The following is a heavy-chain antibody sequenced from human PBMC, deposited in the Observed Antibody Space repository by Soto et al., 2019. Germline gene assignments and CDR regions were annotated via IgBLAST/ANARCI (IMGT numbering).Heavy chain of an antibody. Sequence: EVQLLESGGGLVQPGGSLRLSCAASGFTFSSYVMSWVRQAPGKGLEWFSAITGSGGSTYYADSVKGRFTISRDISKNTFYLQMISLRAEDTAVYYCANGFFFHDAFDIWGQGTMVTVSS. D-gene: IGHD6-25*01. CDR3: ANGFFFHDAFDI. V-gene: IGHV3-23*01. CDR1: GFTFSSYV. J-gene: IGHJ3*02. CDR2: ITGSGGST.